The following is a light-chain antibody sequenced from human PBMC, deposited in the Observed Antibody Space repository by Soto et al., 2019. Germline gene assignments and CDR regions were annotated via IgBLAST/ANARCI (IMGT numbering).Light chain of an antibody. CDR3: QQYGGTPWT. CDR1: QSVHNNY. J-gene: IGKJ1*01. V-gene: IGKV3-20*01. CDR2: GTS. Sequence: EIVLTQSPGTLSLSPGERATLYCRASQSVHNNYLAWYQQRLGQAPRLLIYGTSSRAPGISDRFSGGGSGTDFTLTVNRLEPEDFAVYFCQQYGGTPWTFGQGTNVENK.